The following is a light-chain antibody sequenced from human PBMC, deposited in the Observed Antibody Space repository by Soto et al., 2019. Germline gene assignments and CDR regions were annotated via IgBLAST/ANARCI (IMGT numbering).Light chain of an antibody. J-gene: IGKJ1*01. CDR2: KAS. Sequence: DIQMTHSPSTLSASVLDIVTITCRASQSIIIWLAWYQQKPGKAPKLLIYKASSLESGVPSRFSGSGSGTEFTLTISILQPDDFATYYCQQYNSYWTLGQGTKV. CDR3: QQYNSYWT. V-gene: IGKV1-5*03. CDR1: QSIIIW.